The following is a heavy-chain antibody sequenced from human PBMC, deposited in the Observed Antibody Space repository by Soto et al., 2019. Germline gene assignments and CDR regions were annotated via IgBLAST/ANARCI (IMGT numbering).Heavy chain of an antibody. CDR2: ISYDGSNK. V-gene: IGHV3-30-3*01. J-gene: IGHJ4*01. CDR1: GFTFSSYA. CDR3: VKGNQLLRYYFEF. D-gene: IGHD2-15*01. Sequence: VGSLSLSCAASGFTFSSYAMHWVRQVPGKGLEWVAVISYDGSNKYYADSVKGRFTISRDNSKNTLYLQMSSLRVEDTAIYFCVKGNQLLRYYFEFWGPGTLVTVSS.